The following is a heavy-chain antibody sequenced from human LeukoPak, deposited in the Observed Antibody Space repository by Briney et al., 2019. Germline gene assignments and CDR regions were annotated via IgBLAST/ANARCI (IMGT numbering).Heavy chain of an antibody. CDR1: GYTFTGYY. J-gene: IGHJ4*02. CDR2: INPNSGGT. Sequence: ASVKVSCKASGYTFTGYYVHWVRQAPGQGLEWMGWINPNSGGTNYAQKFQGWVTMTRDTSISTAYMELSRLRSDDTAVYYCARDRYSSSWYYFDYWGQGTLVTVSS. D-gene: IGHD6-13*01. CDR3: ARDRYSSSWYYFDY. V-gene: IGHV1-2*04.